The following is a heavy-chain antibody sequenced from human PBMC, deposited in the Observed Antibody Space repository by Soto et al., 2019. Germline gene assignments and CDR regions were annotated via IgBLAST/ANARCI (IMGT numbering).Heavy chain of an antibody. CDR3: AASPNVLRFLEWPRSYYYYGMDV. CDR2: IVVGSGNT. D-gene: IGHD3-3*01. J-gene: IGHJ6*02. CDR1: GFTFTSSA. Sequence: SVKVSCKASGFTFTSSAVQWVRQARGQRLEGIGWIVVGSGNTNYAQKFQERVTITRDMSTSTAYMELSSLRSEDTAVYYCAASPNVLRFLEWPRSYYYYGMDVWGQGTTVTVSS. V-gene: IGHV1-58*01.